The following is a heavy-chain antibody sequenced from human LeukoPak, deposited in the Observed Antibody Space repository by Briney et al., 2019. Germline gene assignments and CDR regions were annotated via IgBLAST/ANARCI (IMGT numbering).Heavy chain of an antibody. Sequence: GGSLRLSCAASGFTFSNYAITWIRQAPGKGLEWVSEISGSGESTYYGDSVKGRFTISKDNSKNTLYLQMNSLRAGDTAVYYCAREHWDFDYWGQGTLVTVSS. CDR3: AREHWDFDY. V-gene: IGHV3-23*01. J-gene: IGHJ4*02. CDR1: GFTFSNYA. CDR2: ISGSGEST. D-gene: IGHD7-27*01.